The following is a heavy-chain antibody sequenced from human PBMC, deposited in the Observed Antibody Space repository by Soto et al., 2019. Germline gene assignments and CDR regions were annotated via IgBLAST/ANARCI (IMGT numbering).Heavy chain of an antibody. CDR2: INQDGSEK. CDR1: GFTLTTYW. D-gene: IGHD6-13*01. Sequence: GSLRLSCATSGFTLTTYWMSWVRQAPGKGLEWVANINQDGSEKYYVDSVKGRFTISRDNAKTSLYLQMKSLRADDTAVYYCAREPSEAAPGGYGMDVSGQGTPPTVSS. CDR3: AREPSEAAPGGYGMDV. J-gene: IGHJ6*02. V-gene: IGHV3-7*01.